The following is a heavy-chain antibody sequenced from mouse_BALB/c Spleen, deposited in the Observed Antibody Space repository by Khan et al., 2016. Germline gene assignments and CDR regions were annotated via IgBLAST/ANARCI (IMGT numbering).Heavy chain of an antibody. D-gene: IGHD1-1*01. CDR3: ARTVYGDKDAMEY. V-gene: IGHV3-2*02. CDR2: ISYNGSP. CDR1: GYSITSDYA. Sequence: EVQLQESGPGLVKPSQSLSLTCTVTGYSITSDYAWNWIRQFPGNRLEWMGYISYNGSPSYNPSLKSRISITRDTSKNQFFLQLNSVTSEDTARYYCARTVYGDKDAMEYWGQGTSVTVSS. J-gene: IGHJ4*01.